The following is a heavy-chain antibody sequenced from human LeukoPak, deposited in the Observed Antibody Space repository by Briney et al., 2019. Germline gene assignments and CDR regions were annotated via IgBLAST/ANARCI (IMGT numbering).Heavy chain of an antibody. D-gene: IGHD3-22*01. CDR3: ARQCSDSSGYYFTPSDY. CDR2: IKHDGSEE. CDR1: GFTFSNYW. V-gene: IGHV3-7*01. Sequence: GGSLRLSCATSGFTFSNYWMTWVRQAPGKGLEWMANIKHDGSEEFYVDSVKGRFTISRDNAKNSLYLQMNSLRAEDTAVCYCARQCSDSSGYYFTPSDYWGQGTLVTVSS. J-gene: IGHJ4*02.